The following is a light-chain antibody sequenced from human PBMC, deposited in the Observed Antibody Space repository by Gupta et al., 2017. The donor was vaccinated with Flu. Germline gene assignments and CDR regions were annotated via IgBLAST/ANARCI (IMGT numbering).Light chain of an antibody. J-gene: IGLJ2*01. CDR3: QSADSSGTYGV. CDR1: ALPKQY. CDR2: KDS. V-gene: IGLV3-25*02. Sequence: SYELTQPPSVSVSPGQTARITCSGDALPKQYAYWYQQKPGQAPVLVIYKDSERPSGITERFSGSSSGTTVTLTISGVQAEDEADDYCQSADSSGTYGVFGGGTKLTVL.